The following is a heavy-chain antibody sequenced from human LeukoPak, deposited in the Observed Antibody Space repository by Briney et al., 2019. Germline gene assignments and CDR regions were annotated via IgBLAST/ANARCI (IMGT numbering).Heavy chain of an antibody. J-gene: IGHJ6*02. CDR1: GFTFSSYG. V-gene: IGHV3-33*01. D-gene: IGHD2-2*02. CDR3: ARGDCSSTSCYTSYYYGMDV. CDR2: IWYDGSNK. Sequence: GGSLRLSSAASGFTFSSYGMHWVRQAPGKGLEWVAVIWYDGSNKYYADSVKGRFTISRDNSKNTLYLQMNSLRAEDTAVYYCARGDCSSTSCYTSYYYGMDVWGQGTTVTVSS.